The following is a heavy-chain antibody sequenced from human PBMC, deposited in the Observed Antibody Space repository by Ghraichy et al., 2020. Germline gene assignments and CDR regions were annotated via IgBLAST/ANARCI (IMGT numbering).Heavy chain of an antibody. J-gene: IGHJ4*02. CDR2: INHSGST. CDR1: GGSFSGYY. V-gene: IGHV4-34*01. D-gene: IGHD6-13*01. CDR3: ARLGYSIKIGDY. Sequence: SQTLSLTCAVYGGSFSGYYWSWIRQPPGKGLEWIGEINHSGSTNYNPSLKSRVTISVDTSKNQFSLKLSSVTAADTAVYYCARLGYSIKIGDYWGQGTLVTVSS.